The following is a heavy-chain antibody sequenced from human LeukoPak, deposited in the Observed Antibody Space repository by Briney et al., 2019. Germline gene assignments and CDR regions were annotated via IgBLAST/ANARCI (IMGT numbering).Heavy chain of an antibody. V-gene: IGHV1-18*01. CDR3: AREFTYSQYYYYYYGMDV. CDR2: ISAYNGNT. Sequence: GASVKVSCKASGYTFTSYGISRVRQAPGQGLEWMGWISAYNGNTNYAQKLQGRVTMTTDTSTSTAYMELRSLRSDDTAVYYCAREFTYSQYYYYYYGMDVWGQGTTVTVSS. CDR1: GYTFTSYG. J-gene: IGHJ6*02. D-gene: IGHD2-21*01.